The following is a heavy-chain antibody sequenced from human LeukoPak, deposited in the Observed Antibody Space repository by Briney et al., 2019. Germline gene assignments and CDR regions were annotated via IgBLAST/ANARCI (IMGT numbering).Heavy chain of an antibody. Sequence: PSETLSLTCTVHGEFFGGSYWNWIRQSPGKGLEWIGEINHSGNTNYNPSLKSRVTISVDTSQNQFSLKLSSVTAADTAVYYCARDSRGYSGYDWYSRLGFDYWGQGTLVTVSS. CDR3: ARDSRGYSGYDWYSRLGFDY. CDR1: GEFFGGSY. D-gene: IGHD5-12*01. CDR2: INHSGNT. J-gene: IGHJ4*02. V-gene: IGHV4-34*01.